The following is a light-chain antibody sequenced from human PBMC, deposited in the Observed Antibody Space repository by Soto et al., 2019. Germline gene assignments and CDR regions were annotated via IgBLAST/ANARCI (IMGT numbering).Light chain of an antibody. J-gene: IGKJ4*01. CDR3: QQTYSDIS. V-gene: IGKV1-39*01. CDR2: GAS. CDR1: RTINTY. Sequence: DVRMTQSPSSLSASVGDTITITCRASRTINTYLNWFQQKPGEPPRLLIYGASTLHDGVPSRFSGSGSRADFTLTISGLQPEDFASYHCQQTYSDISFVGGTKV.